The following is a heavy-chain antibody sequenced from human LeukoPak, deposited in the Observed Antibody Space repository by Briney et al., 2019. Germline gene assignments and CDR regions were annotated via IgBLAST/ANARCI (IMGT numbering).Heavy chain of an antibody. J-gene: IGHJ6*03. CDR3: AKDPGEEDSYYYYIDV. CDR1: GFTFSSYG. CDR2: IRYDGSNR. D-gene: IGHD3-10*01. Sequence: GGSLRLSCAASGFTFSSYGMHWVRQAPDKGLEWVAFIRYDGSNRQYANSVEGRFTISRDNSRNTLFLQMNSLGAGDSAVYYCAKDPGEEDSYYYYIDVWGKGTTVTVSS. V-gene: IGHV3-30*02.